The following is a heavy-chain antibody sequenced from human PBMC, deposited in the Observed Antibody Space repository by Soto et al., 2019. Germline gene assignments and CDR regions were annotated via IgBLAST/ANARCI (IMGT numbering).Heavy chain of an antibody. J-gene: IGHJ4*02. CDR1: GFTFSSYA. Sequence: GGSLRLSCAASGFTFSSYAMHWVRQAPGKGLEWVAVISYDGSNKYYADSVKGRFTISRDNSKNTLYLQMNSLRAEDTAVYYCARETAATYYYDSSGYQGLDYWGQGTLVTVSS. CDR3: ARETAATYYYDSSGYQGLDY. D-gene: IGHD3-22*01. V-gene: IGHV3-30-3*01. CDR2: ISYDGSNK.